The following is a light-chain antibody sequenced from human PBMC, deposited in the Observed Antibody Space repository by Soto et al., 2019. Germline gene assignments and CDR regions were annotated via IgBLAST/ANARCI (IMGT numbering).Light chain of an antibody. CDR1: TSDVGGYNY. J-gene: IGLJ2*01. V-gene: IGLV2-14*01. CDR2: DVS. CDR3: SSYTSSTSVA. Sequence: SALTQPASVSGSPGQSITISCTGTTSDVGGYNYVSWYQQHPGKAPQLMIYDVSHRPSGISNRFSGSKSGNTASLTISGLQAGDEADYYCSSYTSSTSVAFGGGTKLTVL.